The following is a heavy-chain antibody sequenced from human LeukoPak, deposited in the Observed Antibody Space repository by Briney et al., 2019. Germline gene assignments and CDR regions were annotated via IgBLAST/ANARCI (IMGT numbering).Heavy chain of an antibody. CDR2: ISGSGGST. V-gene: IGHV3-23*01. J-gene: IGHJ4*02. CDR1: EFTFSSYA. Sequence: PGASLRLSCAASEFTFSSYAMSWVRQPAGNRLGWVSAISGSGGSTYYADPVKSRFTISRDNSKNTLYLQMNSLRAEDTAVYYCAKVDDFWSGSDYWGQGTLVTVS. D-gene: IGHD3-3*01. CDR3: AKVDDFWSGSDY.